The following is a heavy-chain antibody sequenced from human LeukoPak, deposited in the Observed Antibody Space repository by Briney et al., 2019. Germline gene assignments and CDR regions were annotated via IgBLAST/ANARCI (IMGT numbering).Heavy chain of an antibody. CDR2: ISWNSGSI. Sequence: HPGGSLRLSCAASGFTFDDYAMHWVRQVPGKGLEWVSGISWNSGSIGYADSVKGRFTISRDNAKNSLYLQMNSLRAEDTAVYYCARVVYASSLDYWGQGTLVTVSS. D-gene: IGHD2-8*02. V-gene: IGHV3-9*01. CDR1: GFTFDDYA. J-gene: IGHJ4*02. CDR3: ARVVYASSLDY.